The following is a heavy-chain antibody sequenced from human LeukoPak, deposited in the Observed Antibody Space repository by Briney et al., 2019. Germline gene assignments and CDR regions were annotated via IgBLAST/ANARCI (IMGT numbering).Heavy chain of an antibody. CDR3: ANYAVFGTPFFDY. CDR1: GFTFSSHA. V-gene: IGHV3-23*01. Sequence: GGSLRLSCAASGFTFSSHAMSWVRQAPGKGLEWVSAISDSGDSTYYADSVKGRFTISKDNSKNTLYLQMSSLRAEDTAVYYCANYAVFGTPFFDYWGQGTLVTISS. CDR2: ISDSGDST. D-gene: IGHD1-1*01. J-gene: IGHJ4*02.